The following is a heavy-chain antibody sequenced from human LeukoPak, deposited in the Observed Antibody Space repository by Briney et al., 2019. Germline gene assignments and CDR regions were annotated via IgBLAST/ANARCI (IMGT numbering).Heavy chain of an antibody. Sequence: SETLSLTCTASSLTNGYHWGWIRQSPGKELVWIGSVYRSGTTYYNTSLPTRVDISIDTSKKQFSLKLSSVTAADTAVYYCAREKSSFNVDSSGYYQARDFDYWGQGILVTVSP. CDR3: AREKSSFNVDSSGYYQARDFDY. CDR1: SLTNGYH. V-gene: IGHV4-38-2*02. J-gene: IGHJ4*02. CDR2: VYRSGTT. D-gene: IGHD3-22*01.